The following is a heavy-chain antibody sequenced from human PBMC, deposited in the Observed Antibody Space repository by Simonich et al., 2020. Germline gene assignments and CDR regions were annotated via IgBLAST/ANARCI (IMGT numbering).Heavy chain of an antibody. D-gene: IGHD1-1*01. CDR1: GFTVSSNY. Sequence: EVQLVESGGGLIQPGGSLRLSCAASGFTVSSNYMSWVRQAPGKGLEWVSVIYSGGSTYYEDSVKGRFTISRDNSKNTLYLQINSLRAEDTAVYYCARWTATGYYFDYWGQGTLVTVSS. V-gene: IGHV3-53*01. J-gene: IGHJ4*02. CDR3: ARWTATGYYFDY. CDR2: IYSGGST.